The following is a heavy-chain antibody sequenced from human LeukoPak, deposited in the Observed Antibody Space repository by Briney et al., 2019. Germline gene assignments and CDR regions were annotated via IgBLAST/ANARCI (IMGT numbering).Heavy chain of an antibody. CDR1: GFTFNNYY. CDR3: ATDGAGFDT. J-gene: IGHJ5*02. CDR2: INIGGTNT. V-gene: IGHV3-11*01. Sequence: PGGSLRLSCTASGFTFNNYYMSWIRQAPGKGLEWLSYINIGGTNTNYANSVQGRFTISRDNANKSLYSEMNNLRADDPAVYYCATDGAGFDTWGQGVLVTVSS.